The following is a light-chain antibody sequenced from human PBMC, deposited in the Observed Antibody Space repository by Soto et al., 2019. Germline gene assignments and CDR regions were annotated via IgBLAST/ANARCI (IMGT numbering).Light chain of an antibody. CDR1: QRVSRT. CDR3: QQRYNWRQT. CDR2: DAS. Sequence: EVVLTQSPATPSLSPGERANLSCRTSQRVSRTLAWYQQKSGQAPRLLIYDASNRATGIPTRFSGSGSGTDFTLTNSSLEPEDFAVYYFQQRYNWRQTFGLGTKVEMK. J-gene: IGKJ1*01. V-gene: IGKV3-11*01.